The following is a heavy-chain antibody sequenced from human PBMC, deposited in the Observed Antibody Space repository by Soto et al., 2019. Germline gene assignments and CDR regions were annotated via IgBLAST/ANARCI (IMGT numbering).Heavy chain of an antibody. CDR3: ARPHRYYDYPDI. D-gene: IGHD3-22*01. CDR1: GASVNSGDYY. Sequence: QVQLQESGPGLVKASQTLSLSCTVSGASVNSGDYYWSWVRPPPGRGLVWIGYIDYSETIYYNPSLKSRVQILVETFKNQSSLEVSSVTAADTAVYYCARPHRYYDYPDIWGQGTTVTVSS. J-gene: IGHJ3*02. V-gene: IGHV4-30-4*01. CDR2: IDYSETI.